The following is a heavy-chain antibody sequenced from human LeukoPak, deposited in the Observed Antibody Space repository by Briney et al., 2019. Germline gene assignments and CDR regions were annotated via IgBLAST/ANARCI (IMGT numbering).Heavy chain of an antibody. CDR1: GYSISSGYY. CDR3: ARQGVQPGFDP. CDR2: IYHSGST. J-gene: IGHJ5*02. Sequence: KPSETLSLTCAVSGYSISSGYYWGWIRQPPGKGLEWIGRIYHSGSTYYNPSLKSRVTISVDTSKNQFSLKLSSVTAADTAVYYCARQGVQPGFDPWGQGTLVTVSS. V-gene: IGHV4-38-2*01. D-gene: IGHD6-13*01.